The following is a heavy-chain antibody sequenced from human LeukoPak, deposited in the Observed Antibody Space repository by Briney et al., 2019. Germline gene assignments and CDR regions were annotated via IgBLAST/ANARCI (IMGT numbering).Heavy chain of an antibody. D-gene: IGHD4-23*01. Sequence: PGGSLRLSCAASGCTFSSYGMHWVRQAPGKGLEWVAVIWYDGSNKYYADSVKGRFTISRDNSKNTLYLQMNSLRAEDTAVYYCARVGSVALGAFDIWGQGTMVTVSS. CDR2: IWYDGSNK. CDR3: ARVGSVALGAFDI. V-gene: IGHV3-33*01. J-gene: IGHJ3*02. CDR1: GCTFSSYG.